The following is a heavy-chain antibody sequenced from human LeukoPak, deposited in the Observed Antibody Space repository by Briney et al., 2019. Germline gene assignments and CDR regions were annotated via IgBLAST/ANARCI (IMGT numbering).Heavy chain of an antibody. D-gene: IGHD6-13*01. CDR3: AKDRVAAAGLGLDY. V-gene: IGHV3-53*05. CDR2: IYSGGST. J-gene: IGHJ4*02. Sequence: GGSLRLSCAASGFTVSSNYMSWVRQAPGKGLEWVSVIYSGGSTYYADSVKGRFTISRDNSKNTLYLQMNSLRAEDTAVYYCAKDRVAAAGLGLDYWGQGTLVTVSS. CDR1: GFTVSSNY.